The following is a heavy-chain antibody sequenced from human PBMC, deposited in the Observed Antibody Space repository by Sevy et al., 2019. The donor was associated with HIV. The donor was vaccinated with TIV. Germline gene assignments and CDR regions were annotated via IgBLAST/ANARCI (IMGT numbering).Heavy chain of an antibody. CDR3: TKDAGWPL. CDR2: ITSSASTT. D-gene: IGHD3-9*01. Sequence: GGYLRLSCAASGFLFGTHAMSWVRHAPGKGLEWVSGITSSASTTYYADSVKGRFTISRDNSKNTLYLQMNNLRAEDTAVYYCTKDAGWPLWGQGTLVTVSS. J-gene: IGHJ4*02. V-gene: IGHV3-23*01. CDR1: GFLFGTHA.